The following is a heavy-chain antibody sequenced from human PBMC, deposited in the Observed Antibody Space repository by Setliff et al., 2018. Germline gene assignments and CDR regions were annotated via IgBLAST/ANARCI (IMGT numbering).Heavy chain of an antibody. D-gene: IGHD3-3*01. CDR3: ARMSGFQYIDV. V-gene: IGHV4-59*01. Sequence: PSETLSLICLFSGGSISTYYWTWIRQPPGKGLEWIGYIYYRWSTNYNPSLKRRVTISVDTSKNQFSLKLTSVTAADTAVYYCARMSGFQYIDVWGKGTTVTVSS. J-gene: IGHJ6*03. CDR2: IYYRWST. CDR1: GGSISTYY.